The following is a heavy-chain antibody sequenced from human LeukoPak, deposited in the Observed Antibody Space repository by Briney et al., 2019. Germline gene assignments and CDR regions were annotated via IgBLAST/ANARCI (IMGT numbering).Heavy chain of an antibody. CDR1: GSSFTSYC. Sequence: GEPLQISCKGSGSSFTSYCIAGVRQMPAKGLEWMGIIYPGDSDSKYSRSFQGQVTTSADKSINTAYLQWSSLMASDSGMYYCARRLGGADVFDIWGQGTMVIVSS. CDR3: ARRLGGADVFDI. J-gene: IGHJ3*02. D-gene: IGHD3-16*01. V-gene: IGHV5-51*01. CDR2: IYPGDSDS.